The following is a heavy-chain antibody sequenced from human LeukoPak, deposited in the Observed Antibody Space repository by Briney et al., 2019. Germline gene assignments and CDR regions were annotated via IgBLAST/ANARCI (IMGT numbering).Heavy chain of an antibody. CDR3: SRESGPFCPFGY. CDR2: ISLAGQT. Sequence: SGTLALTCGVSGGSISGTNWWSWVRQPPGQGLEWIGEISLAGQTNYNPSLNGRVTMSLDKSSNQLSLHLTSVTAADTATYFCSRESGPFCPFGYWGQGTLVIVSS. J-gene: IGHJ4*02. V-gene: IGHV4-4*02. CDR1: GGSISGTNW. D-gene: IGHD1-26*01.